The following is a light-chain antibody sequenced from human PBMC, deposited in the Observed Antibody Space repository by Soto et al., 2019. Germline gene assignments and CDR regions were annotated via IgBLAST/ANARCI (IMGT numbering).Light chain of an antibody. CDR1: QSVSSN. V-gene: IGKV3-15*01. J-gene: IGKJ2*01. CDR3: QQYNKWPYT. Sequence: EIVMTQSPATLSVSPGERAALSCRASQSVSSNFAWYQQKPGQAPRLLIYGASTRATGIPARFSGSGSGTDFTLTISSLQSEDFAVYYCQQYNKWPYTFGQGTKVEIK. CDR2: GAS.